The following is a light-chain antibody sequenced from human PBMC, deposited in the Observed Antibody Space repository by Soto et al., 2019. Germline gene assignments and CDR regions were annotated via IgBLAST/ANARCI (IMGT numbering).Light chain of an antibody. J-gene: IGKJ5*01. Sequence: DIVMTQTPLSLSVTPGQPASISCKSSQSLLHSDGKTYLYWYLQNPGQPPQLLIYEVSNRFSGVPDRLSGRRSGTEFKLKISVVEAEDVLVYYCTQSLQFPITFGQGTRLEIK. CDR2: EVS. CDR1: QSLLHSDGKTY. CDR3: TQSLQFPIT. V-gene: IGKV2D-29*01.